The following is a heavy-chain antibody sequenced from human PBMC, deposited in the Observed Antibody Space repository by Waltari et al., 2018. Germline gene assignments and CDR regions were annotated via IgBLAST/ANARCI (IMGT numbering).Heavy chain of an antibody. CDR1: GGSITSSSYY. D-gene: IGHD1-26*01. J-gene: IGHJ4*02. CDR3: ARPRLGYSGGYYFDY. Sequence: QLQLQESGPGLVKPSETLSLTCTVPGGSITSSSYYWGWIRQPPGKALEWIGSIYYSGSTYYNPSLKSRLTISVDTSKNQFSLKVSSVTAADTAVYYCARPRLGYSGGYYFDYWGQGTLVTVSS. V-gene: IGHV4-39*01. CDR2: IYYSGST.